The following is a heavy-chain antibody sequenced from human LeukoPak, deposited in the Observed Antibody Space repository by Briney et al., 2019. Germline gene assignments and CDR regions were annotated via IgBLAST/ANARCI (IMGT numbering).Heavy chain of an antibody. CDR2: ISYDGSTK. CDR1: GGSITSTN. CDR3: ARRVEAVDI. Sequence: QPSGTLSLTCGVSGGSITSTNYWTWVRQAPGKGLVWVAVISYDGSTKYYADSVKGRFTISRDNSKNTLYLQMNSLSAEDTAVYYCARRVEAVDIWGQGTMVTVSS. V-gene: IGHV3-30-3*01. J-gene: IGHJ3*02.